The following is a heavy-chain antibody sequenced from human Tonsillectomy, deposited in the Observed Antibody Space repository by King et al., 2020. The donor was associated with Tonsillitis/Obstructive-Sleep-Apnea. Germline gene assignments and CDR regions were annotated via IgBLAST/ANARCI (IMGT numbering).Heavy chain of an antibody. J-gene: IGHJ4*02. D-gene: IGHD6-25*01. CDR1: GFTFSNYS. CDR3: ATHSSDRTYFDY. CDR2: IDSSSRYI. V-gene: IGHV3-21*06. Sequence: VQLVESGGGLVKPGGSLRLSCVASGFTFSNYSVNWVRQAPRKGLEWVASIDSSSRYIYYADSVRGRFTISRDNAKNSLLLQMNSLRADDTAVYYCATHSSDRTYFDYWGQGTLVTVSS.